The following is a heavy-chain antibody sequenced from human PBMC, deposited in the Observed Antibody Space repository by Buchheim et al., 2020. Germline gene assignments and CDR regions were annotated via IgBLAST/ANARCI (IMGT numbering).Heavy chain of an antibody. V-gene: IGHV3-23*01. CDR3: VGGDGDYVRFDP. CDR2: ITSSGGST. Sequence: EVQLLESGGGLVQPGGSLRLSCAASRFNFNNYVMSWVRQAPGKGLEWVSSITSSGGSTYYADSVKGRFTISRDNSKNTLFLQMNSLRAEDTAVYYCVGGDGDYVRFDPWGQGTL. CDR1: RFNFNNYV. D-gene: IGHD4-17*01. J-gene: IGHJ5*02.